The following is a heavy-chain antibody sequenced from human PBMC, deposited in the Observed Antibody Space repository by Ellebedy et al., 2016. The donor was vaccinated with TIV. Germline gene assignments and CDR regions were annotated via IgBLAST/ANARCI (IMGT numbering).Heavy chain of an antibody. D-gene: IGHD4-17*01. J-gene: IGHJ1*01. CDR3: ARDSRNPVTTGEYFQH. Sequence: SETLSLXXTVSGGSISSGGYYWSWIRQHPGKGLEWIGYIYYSGSTYYNPSLKSRVTISVDTSKNQFSLKLSSVTAADTAVYYCARDSRNPVTTGEYFQHWGQGTLVTVSS. CDR2: IYYSGST. V-gene: IGHV4-31*03. CDR1: GGSISSGGYY.